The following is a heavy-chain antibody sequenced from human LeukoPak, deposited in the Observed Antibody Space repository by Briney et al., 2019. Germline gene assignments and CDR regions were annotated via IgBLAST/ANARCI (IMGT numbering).Heavy chain of an antibody. CDR1: GFTFEDYA. D-gene: IGHD6-19*01. J-gene: IGHJ5*02. CDR2: ISWNSGTI. V-gene: IGHV3-9*01. Sequence: PGRSLRLSCAASGFTFEDYAMHWVRQAPGKGLEWVSGISWNSGTIGYADSVKGRFTISRDNAKNSLYLQMNSLRVEDTALYYCVKDKWSGAVKFNWFDPWGQGTLVTVSS. CDR3: VKDKWSGAVKFNWFDP.